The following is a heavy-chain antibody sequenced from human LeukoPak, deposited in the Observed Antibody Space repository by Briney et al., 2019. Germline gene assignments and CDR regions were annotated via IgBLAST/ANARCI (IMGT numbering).Heavy chain of an antibody. CDR3: ARNIGYKMGAATTDYYYYGMDV. CDR2: ISPTSGGT. Sequence: AVTVSRQASGYSFTGYYLHWVRLAPAPGLELMGFISPTSGGTNYAQKFHVRGTITRDTSISKDSLDLSRQKSDDTDIYFCARNIGYKMGAATTDYYYYGMDVWGQGTTVTVSS. V-gene: IGHV1-2*02. D-gene: IGHD5-24*01. J-gene: IGHJ6*02. CDR1: GYSFTGYY.